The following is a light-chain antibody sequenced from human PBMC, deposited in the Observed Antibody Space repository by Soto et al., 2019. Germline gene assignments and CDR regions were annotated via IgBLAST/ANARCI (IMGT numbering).Light chain of an antibody. Sequence: DIQMTQSPSSLSASVGDRVTITCRASQGISNYLAWYQQKQGKVPKLLIYAASTLQSGVPSRFSVSASGTDFTLTISSLKPEDFSTYVGQQTYKIPQTFGQGTKVDIK. CDR3: QQTYKIPQT. V-gene: IGKV1-27*01. J-gene: IGKJ1*01. CDR2: AAS. CDR1: QGISNY.